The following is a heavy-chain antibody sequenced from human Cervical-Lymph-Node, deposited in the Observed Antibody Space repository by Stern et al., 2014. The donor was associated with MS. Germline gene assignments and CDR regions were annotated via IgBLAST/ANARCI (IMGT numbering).Heavy chain of an antibody. CDR1: GFPFNTYA. J-gene: IGHJ4*02. V-gene: IGHV3-30*16. CDR2: ISYDGSHK. D-gene: IGHD5-24*01. Sequence: QVQLVQSGAGVVQPGGSLRVSCGGSGFPFNTYAMHWVRPAPGQGLEWVAVISYDGSHKSNAYSVKGRFTISRDNSKYTLYLQMNSLRAEDTTVYYCVKDERAQLQFTMRNEFDSWGQGTLVTVSS. CDR3: VKDERAQLQFTMRNEFDS.